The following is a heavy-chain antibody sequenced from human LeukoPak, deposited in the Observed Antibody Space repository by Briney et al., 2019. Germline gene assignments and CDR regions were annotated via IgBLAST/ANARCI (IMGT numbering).Heavy chain of an antibody. CDR1: GFPFSSYA. Sequence: GGSLRLSCAASGFPFSSYAMHWVRQAPGKGLEWVAVISYDGSYKYYADSVKGRFTISRDNSKNTLYLQMNSLRAEDTAVYYCAKERQRGSLDYWGQGTLVTVSS. J-gene: IGHJ4*02. CDR3: AKERQRGSLDY. CDR2: ISYDGSYK. V-gene: IGHV3-30*04.